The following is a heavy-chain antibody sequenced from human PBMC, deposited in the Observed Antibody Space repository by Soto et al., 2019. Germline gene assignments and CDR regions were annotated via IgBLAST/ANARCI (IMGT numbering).Heavy chain of an antibody. CDR1: GFLFSSYG. Sequence: QVQLMESGGGVVQTGRSLRLSCTASGFLFSSYGLHWVRQVPGKGLEWVTLISYDGSTKYYTDSVKGRFTISRDNSRNTLYLQMNSLRVEDTAVYYCAKGYTTEVTDWGQGTLVTVSS. CDR3: AKGYTTEVTD. D-gene: IGHD1-20*01. CDR2: ISYDGSTK. V-gene: IGHV3-30*18. J-gene: IGHJ4*02.